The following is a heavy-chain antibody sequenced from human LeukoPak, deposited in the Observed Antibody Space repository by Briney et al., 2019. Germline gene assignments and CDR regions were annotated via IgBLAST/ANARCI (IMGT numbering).Heavy chain of an antibody. CDR1: GYTFTDYY. J-gene: IGHJ1*01. Sequence: ASVKVSCKVSGYTFTDYYMHWVQQAPGKGLEWMGLVDPEDGETIYAEKFQGRVTITADTSTDTAYMELSSLRSEDTAVYYCARDYPLPPPYGDYFPIAFQHWGQGTLVTVSS. CDR2: VDPEDGET. V-gene: IGHV1-69-2*01. CDR3: ARDYPLPPPYGDYFPIAFQH. D-gene: IGHD4-17*01.